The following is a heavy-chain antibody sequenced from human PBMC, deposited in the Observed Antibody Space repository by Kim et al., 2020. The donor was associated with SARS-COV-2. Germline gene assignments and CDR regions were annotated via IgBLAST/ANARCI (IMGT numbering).Heavy chain of an antibody. CDR3: AKSSSSGYYHYYGMDV. J-gene: IGHJ6*02. CDR2: IWYDGSNK. Sequence: GGSLRLSCVASGFTFSNYGMHWVRQAPGKGLEWVAIIWYDGSNKIYADSVKGRFTISRDNSKNMVYLQMNSLRAEDTAVYYCAKSSSSGYYHYYGMDVWGQGTTVTVSS. D-gene: IGHD3-22*01. CDR1: GFTFSNYG. V-gene: IGHV3-33*06.